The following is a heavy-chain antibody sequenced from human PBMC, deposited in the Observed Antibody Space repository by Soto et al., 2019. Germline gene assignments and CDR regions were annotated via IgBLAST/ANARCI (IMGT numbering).Heavy chain of an antibody. Sequence: QVQLQQSGPGLVKPSQTLSLTCAISGDSVSSNSAAWNWIRQSPSRGLEWLGRAYYRSQWYYDSAVSVRSRITVIPDTSKNHFSQQLNSVTPEDTAVYYCTKQKGDSRTYNGMDVWGQGTTVTVSS. CDR2: AYYRSQWYY. V-gene: IGHV6-1*01. J-gene: IGHJ6*02. CDR3: TKQKGDSRTYNGMDV. CDR1: GDSVSSNSAA. D-gene: IGHD2-21*02.